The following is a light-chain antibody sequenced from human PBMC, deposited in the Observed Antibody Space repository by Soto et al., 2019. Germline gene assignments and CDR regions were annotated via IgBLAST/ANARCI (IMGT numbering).Light chain of an antibody. CDR2: DAS. CDR1: QSVNSN. Sequence: EIVMTQSPATLSVSPGERATLSCRASQSVNSNLDWYRQKPGQAPRLLISDASTRATGVPARFSGSGSGTGFTLTISSLQSEDSGFYYCQQYNFWPPLTFGGGTKVDIK. V-gene: IGKV3-15*01. CDR3: QQYNFWPPLT. J-gene: IGKJ4*01.